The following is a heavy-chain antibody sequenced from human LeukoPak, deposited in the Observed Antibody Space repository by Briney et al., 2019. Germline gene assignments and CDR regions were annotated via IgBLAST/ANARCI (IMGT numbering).Heavy chain of an antibody. V-gene: IGHV4-59*01. Sequence: SETLSLTCTVSGGSISSYYWSWIRQPPGKGLEWIGYIYYSGSTNYNPSLKSRVTISVDTSKNQFSLKLSSVTAADTAVYYCASEAYSGYDTPFDPWGQGTLVTVSS. D-gene: IGHD5-12*01. CDR1: GGSISSYY. CDR3: ASEAYSGYDTPFDP. CDR2: IYYSGST. J-gene: IGHJ5*02.